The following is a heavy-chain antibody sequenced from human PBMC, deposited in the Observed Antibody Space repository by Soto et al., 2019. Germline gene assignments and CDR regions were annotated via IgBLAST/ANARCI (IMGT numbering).Heavy chain of an antibody. CDR2: ISDDGSNK. Sequence: QVQLVESGGGVVQPGRSLRLSCAASGLTFSSYGMHWVRQAPGKGLEWVAVISDDGSNKYYADSLKGRFTISRDNSKNTLYLQMNSLRAEDTAVYYCAKEWVYDTSGWSFDYWGQGTLVTVSS. CDR3: AKEWVYDTSGWSFDY. V-gene: IGHV3-30*06. CDR1: GLTFSSYG. D-gene: IGHD3-22*01. J-gene: IGHJ4*02.